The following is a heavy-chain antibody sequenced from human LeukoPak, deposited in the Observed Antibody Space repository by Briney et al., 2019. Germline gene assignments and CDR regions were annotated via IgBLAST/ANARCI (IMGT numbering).Heavy chain of an antibody. J-gene: IGHJ6*02. V-gene: IGHV4-4*07. CDR2: IYTSGST. CDR1: GGSISGYY. CDR3: ARGLLPRRGYYYGMDV. Sequence: SETLSLTCTVSGGSISGYYWSWIRQPAGMGLEWIGRIYTSGSTNYNPSLKSRVTMSVDTSKNQFSLKLSSVTAADTAVYYCARGLLPRRGYYYGMDVWGQGTTVTVSS. D-gene: IGHD3-10*01.